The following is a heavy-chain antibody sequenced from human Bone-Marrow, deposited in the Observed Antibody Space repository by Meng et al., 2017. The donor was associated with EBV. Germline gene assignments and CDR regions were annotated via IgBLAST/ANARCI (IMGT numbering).Heavy chain of an antibody. D-gene: IGHD3-10*01. CDR1: GFTFSSYA. CDR2: ISGSGGST. CDR3: SGLVAGRRFDP. J-gene: IGHJ5*02. V-gene: IGHV3-23*01. Sequence: EVLLLESGGGLVQPGGSLRLSCAAPGFTFSSYAMSWVRQAPGKGLEWVSAISGSGGSTYYADSVKGRFTISRDNSKNTLYLQMNSLRAEDTAVYYCSGLVAGRRFDPWGQGTLVTVSS.